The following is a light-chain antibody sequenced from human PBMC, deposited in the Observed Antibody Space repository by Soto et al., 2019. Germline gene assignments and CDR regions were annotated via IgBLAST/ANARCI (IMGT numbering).Light chain of an antibody. CDR2: DVS. CDR1: SSDVGGYNY. V-gene: IGLV2-14*01. CDR3: SSYTSSSTRV. J-gene: IGLJ3*02. Sequence: QSVLTQPASVSGSPGQSITISCTGTSSDVGGYNYVSWYQQHPGKAPKLMIYDVSNRPSRVSNRFSGSKSGNTASLTISGLQAEDEADYYCSSYTSSSTRVFGGGTKLTVL.